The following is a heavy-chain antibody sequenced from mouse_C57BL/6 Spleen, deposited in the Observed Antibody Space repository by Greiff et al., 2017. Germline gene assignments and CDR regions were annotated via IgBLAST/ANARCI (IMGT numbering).Heavy chain of an antibody. V-gene: IGHV1-74*01. CDR3: AIHYYGSSRGFAY. D-gene: IGHD1-1*01. CDR1: GYTFTSYW. J-gene: IGHJ3*01. CDR2: IHPSDSDT. Sequence: QVQLQQSGAELVKPGASVKVSCKASGYTFTSYWMHWVKQRPGQGLEWIGRIHPSDSDTNYNQKFKGKATLTVDKSSSTAYMQLSSLTSEDSAVYYCAIHYYGSSRGFAYWGQGTLVTVSA.